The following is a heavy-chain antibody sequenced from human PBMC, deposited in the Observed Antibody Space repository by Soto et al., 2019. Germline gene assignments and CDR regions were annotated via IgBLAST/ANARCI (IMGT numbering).Heavy chain of an antibody. Sequence: GESLKISRKVSGHTFPAYWIGWVRQMPGTGLERMGVIVPGDFDTRYRPSFQGQVTIPADKSATTAYLHWSSLKASDSAIYYCARLEYIVTPLSHPTGPFDTWGQGTLVTVSS. V-gene: IGHV5-51*01. J-gene: IGHJ4*02. CDR3: ARLEYIVTPLSHPTGPFDT. CDR2: IVPGDFDT. D-gene: IGHD2-21*01. CDR1: GHTFPAYW.